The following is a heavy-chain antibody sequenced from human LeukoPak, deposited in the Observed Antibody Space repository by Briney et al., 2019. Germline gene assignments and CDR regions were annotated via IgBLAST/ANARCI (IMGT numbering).Heavy chain of an antibody. CDR3: AKDDDSSGWYARTDDAFDT. CDR2: ISYDGSNK. J-gene: IGHJ3*02. CDR1: GFTFSSYG. D-gene: IGHD6-19*01. V-gene: IGHV3-30*18. Sequence: GGSLRLSCAASGFTFSSYGMHWVRQAPGKGLEWVAVISYDGSNKYYADSVKGRFTISRDNSKNTLYLQMNSLRAEDTAVYYCAKDDDSSGWYARTDDAFDTWGQGTMVTVSS.